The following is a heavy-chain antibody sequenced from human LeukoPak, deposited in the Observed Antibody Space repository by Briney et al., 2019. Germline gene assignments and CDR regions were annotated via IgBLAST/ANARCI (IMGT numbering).Heavy chain of an antibody. V-gene: IGHV1-3*01. CDR3: ARGPPVTGPIDY. CDR1: GYTFTSYA. Sequence: ASVTVSCKASGYTFTSYAMHWVRQAPGQRLEWMGWINAGNGNTKYSQKFQGRVTITRDTSASTAYMELSSLRSEDTAVYYCARGPPVTGPIDYWGQGTLVTVSS. J-gene: IGHJ4*02. D-gene: IGHD1-14*01. CDR2: INAGNGNT.